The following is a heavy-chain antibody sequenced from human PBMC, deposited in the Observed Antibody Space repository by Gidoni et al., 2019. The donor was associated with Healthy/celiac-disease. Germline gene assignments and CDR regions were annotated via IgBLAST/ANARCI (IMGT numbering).Heavy chain of an antibody. CDR2: ISSSSSYI. CDR1: GFTFSSYS. J-gene: IGHJ4*02. Sequence: EVQLVESGGALVKPGGSLRLSCAASGFTFSSYSMNWVRQAPGKGLELVSSISSSSSYIYYADSVKGRFTISRDNAKNSLYLQMNSLRAEDTAVYYCARDDGLVVFDYWGQGTLVTVSS. V-gene: IGHV3-21*01. CDR3: ARDDGLVVFDY. D-gene: IGHD3-22*01.